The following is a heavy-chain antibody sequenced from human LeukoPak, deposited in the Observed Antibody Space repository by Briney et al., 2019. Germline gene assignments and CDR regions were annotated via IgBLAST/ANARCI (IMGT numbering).Heavy chain of an antibody. J-gene: IGHJ4*02. D-gene: IGHD5-18*01. V-gene: IGHV1-69*06. CDR2: IIPIFGTA. Sequence: SVKVSCKASGGTFSSYAISWVRQAPGQGLEWMGGIIPIFGTANYAQKFQGRVTITADKSTSTAYMELSSLRSEDTAVYYCARGVREYSYGYHFDYWGQGTLVTVSS. CDR1: GGTFSSYA. CDR3: ARGVREYSYGYHFDY.